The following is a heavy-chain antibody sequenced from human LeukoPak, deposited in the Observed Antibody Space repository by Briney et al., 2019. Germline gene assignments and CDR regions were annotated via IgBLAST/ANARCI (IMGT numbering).Heavy chain of an antibody. J-gene: IGHJ4*02. CDR3: ARGSTVYGSGSLDY. CDR2: MNPNSGNT. D-gene: IGHD3-10*01. CDR1: GYTFTSYD. Sequence: ASVKVSCKASGYTFTSYDINWVRQATGQGLEWMGWMNPNSGNTGYAQKFQGRVTMTRNTSISTAYMELSSLRSADTAVYYCARGSTVYGSGSLDYWGQGTLVTVSS. V-gene: IGHV1-8*01.